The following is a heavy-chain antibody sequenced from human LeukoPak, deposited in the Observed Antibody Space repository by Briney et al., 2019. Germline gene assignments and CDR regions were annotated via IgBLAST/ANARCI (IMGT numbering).Heavy chain of an antibody. CDR1: GYTFTIYA. J-gene: IGHJ6*02. Sequence: ASAEVSCKASGYTFTIYAMHWVRQGPGQRPAWMGWINAGNGNTKYSQKFQGRVTITRDTSASTAYMELSSLRSEDTAAYYCARGPTIVRSFYYYYGMDVWGQGTTVTVSS. CDR3: ARGPTIVRSFYYYYGMDV. D-gene: IGHD4-11*01. CDR2: INAGNGNT. V-gene: IGHV1-3*01.